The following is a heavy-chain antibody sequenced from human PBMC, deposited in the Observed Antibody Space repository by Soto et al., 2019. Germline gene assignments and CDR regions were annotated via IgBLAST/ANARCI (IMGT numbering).Heavy chain of an antibody. D-gene: IGHD3-22*01. Sequence: ASETLSLTCTVSGGSISSSSYYWGWIRQPPGKGLEWIGNIYYNGNTYYNPSPKSRVTISVDTSKNQFSLKLSSVTAADTAVYYCARLGGFYQSLDSWGQGTLVT. CDR2: IYYNGNT. V-gene: IGHV4-39*01. J-gene: IGHJ5*01. CDR1: GGSISSSSYY. CDR3: ARLGGFYQSLDS.